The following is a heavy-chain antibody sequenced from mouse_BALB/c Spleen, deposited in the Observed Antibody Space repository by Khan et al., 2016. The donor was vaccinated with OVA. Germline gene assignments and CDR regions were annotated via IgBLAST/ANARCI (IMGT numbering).Heavy chain of an antibody. V-gene: IGHV3-1*02. CDR3: ARDGNYLDY. CDR2: IYYSGSI. J-gene: IGHJ4*01. D-gene: IGHD2-1*01. CDR1: GYSITSGYS. Sequence: EVKLQESGPDLVKPSQSLSLTCTVTGYSITSGYSWHWIRQFPGNKLEWMAYIYYSGSINHNPSLKSRISITRATSKNQFFLQLNSVTTEDTSTYYCARDGNYLDYWGQGTSVTVSS.